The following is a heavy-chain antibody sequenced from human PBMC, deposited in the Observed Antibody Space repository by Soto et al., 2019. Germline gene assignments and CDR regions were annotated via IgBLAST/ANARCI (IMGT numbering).Heavy chain of an antibody. Sequence: SVKVSGKASGGPFSSDAFSWVRRALGKGLAWMGGIIPIFGTQNYAQKFQGRVTITADKSARTAYMELSSLRSEDTAVYYCARNLAYCGGDCLGAFDIWGQGTMVTVSS. CDR2: IIPIFGTQ. D-gene: IGHD2-21*02. CDR1: GGPFSSDA. J-gene: IGHJ3*02. V-gene: IGHV1-69*06. CDR3: ARNLAYCGGDCLGAFDI.